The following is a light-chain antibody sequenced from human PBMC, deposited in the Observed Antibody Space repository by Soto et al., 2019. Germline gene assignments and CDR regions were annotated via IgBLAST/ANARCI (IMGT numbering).Light chain of an antibody. J-gene: IGKJ1*01. V-gene: IGKV1-9*01. CDR3: QQYYSSAPSWT. CDR2: AAS. Sequence: ILLTQSPSSLSASVGDRVTITCRASQGIDTSLAWYQQKPGKAPKLLIYAASNFQSGVPSRFSGSGSGTEFTLTISSLQTDDFATYYCQQYYSSAPSWTFGQGTKVDIK. CDR1: QGIDTS.